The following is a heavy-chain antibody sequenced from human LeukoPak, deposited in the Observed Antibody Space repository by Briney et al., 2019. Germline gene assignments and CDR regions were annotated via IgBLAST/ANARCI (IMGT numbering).Heavy chain of an antibody. V-gene: IGHV4-34*01. CDR2: SNHSGST. J-gene: IGHJ4*02. CDR1: GGSFSGDY. Sequence: RPSETLSLTCAVDGGSFSGDYWSWIRQPPGKWLEWIWESNHSGSTNYNPSLKSRVTISVDTSKNQFSLKLSSVTAADTAVYYCARGRRIFGVVTIGRFDYWGQGTLVTVSS. CDR3: ARGRRIFGVVTIGRFDY. D-gene: IGHD3-3*01.